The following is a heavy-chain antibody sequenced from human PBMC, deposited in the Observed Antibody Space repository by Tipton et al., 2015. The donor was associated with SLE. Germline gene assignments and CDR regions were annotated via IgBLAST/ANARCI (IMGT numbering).Heavy chain of an antibody. Sequence: QSGPEVKKPGASVKVSCKASGYTLTTYSITWVRQAPGQGHAWMGWIITNTGNTDYAQEVQGRVTMTTDTSTNTAYMELSSLRSEDTAVYYCAAGSGSYFFNGMDVWGQGTTVTVSS. V-gene: IGHV1-18*01. CDR2: IITNTGNT. CDR3: AAGSGSYFFNGMDV. CDR1: GYTLTTYS. J-gene: IGHJ6*02. D-gene: IGHD3-10*01.